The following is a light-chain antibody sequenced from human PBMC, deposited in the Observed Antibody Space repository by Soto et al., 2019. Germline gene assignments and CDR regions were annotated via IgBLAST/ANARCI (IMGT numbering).Light chain of an antibody. CDR2: AAS. J-gene: IGKJ1*01. Sequence: DIQMTQSPSSLSASVRDRVTITCRASQSISSYLNWYQQKPGKAPKLLIYAASSLQSGVPSRFSGSASGTDFTLTVSSLPPEDFATYFCQQSYSTPRTFGQGTKVEVK. CDR1: QSISSY. V-gene: IGKV1-39*01. CDR3: QQSYSTPRT.